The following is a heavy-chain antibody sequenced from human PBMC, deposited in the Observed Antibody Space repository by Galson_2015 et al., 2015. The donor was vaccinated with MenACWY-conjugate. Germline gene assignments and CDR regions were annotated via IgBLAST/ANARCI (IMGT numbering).Heavy chain of an antibody. CDR1: GASISTDY. CDR2: IHYSGST. J-gene: IGHJ4*02. CDR3: ARWVAVKMIEY. Sequence: ATLSLTCSVSGASISTDYWSWIRHPPGKGLEWIGYIHYSGSTKYNPSLKTRITMSLDTSENQFSLKLSSVTAADTAVYYCARWVAVKMIEYCGQGTLVTVSS. V-gene: IGHV4-59*01. D-gene: IGHD6-19*01.